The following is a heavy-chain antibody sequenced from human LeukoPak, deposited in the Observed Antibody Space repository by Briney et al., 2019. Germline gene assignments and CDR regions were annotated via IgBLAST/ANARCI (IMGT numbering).Heavy chain of an antibody. CDR2: IKQDGSEK. CDR3: SKGGGNFDY. CDR1: GFTFSNYW. D-gene: IGHD1-26*01. J-gene: IGHJ4*02. V-gene: IGHV3-7*01. Sequence: GGSLRLSCTASGFTFSNYWMSWVRQAPGKGLEWVANIKQDGSEKYYVDSVKGRFTISRANAKNSLYLQMNSLRAEDTAVYYWSKGGGNFDYWGQGTLVTVSS.